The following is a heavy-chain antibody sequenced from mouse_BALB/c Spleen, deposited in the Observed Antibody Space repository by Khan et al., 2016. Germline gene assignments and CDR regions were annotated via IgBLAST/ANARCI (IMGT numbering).Heavy chain of an antibody. J-gene: IGHJ4*01. V-gene: IGHV1-54*01. CDR3: ARYDGNYDAMDY. Sequence: QVRLQQSGAELVRPGTSVKVSCKASGYAFTNYLIEWVKQRPGQGLEWIGVINPGSGGTNYNEKFKGKATLTADKSSSTAYMQLSSLTSDDSAVYFCARYDGNYDAMDYWGQGTSVTVSS. CDR1: GYAFTNYL. CDR2: INPGSGGT. D-gene: IGHD2-3*01.